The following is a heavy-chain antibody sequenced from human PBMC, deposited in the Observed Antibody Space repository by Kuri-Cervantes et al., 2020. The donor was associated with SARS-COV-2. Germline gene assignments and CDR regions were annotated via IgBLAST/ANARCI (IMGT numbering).Heavy chain of an antibody. D-gene: IGHD2-8*02. Sequence: ASVKVPCKASGYTFTSYYMHWVRQAPGQGLEWMGIINPSGGSTSYAQKFQGRVTMTRDTSTSTVYMELSSLRSEDTAVYYCASDWSHLLAFNIWGQGTMVTVSS. CDR3: ASDWSHLLAFNI. CDR2: INPSGGST. CDR1: GYTFTSYY. J-gene: IGHJ3*02. V-gene: IGHV1-46*01.